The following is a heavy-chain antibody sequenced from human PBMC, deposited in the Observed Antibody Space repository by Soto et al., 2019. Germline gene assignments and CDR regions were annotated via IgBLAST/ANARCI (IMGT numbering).Heavy chain of an antibody. CDR2: IKSKTDGGTT. V-gene: IGHV3-15*01. D-gene: IGHD3-22*01. CDR3: TTEGTNYYDSSGYHR. J-gene: IGHJ4*02. CDR1: GFTFSNAW. Sequence: EVQLVESGGGLVKPGGSLRLSCAASGFTFSNAWMSWVRQAPGRGLEWVGRIKSKTDGGTTDYAAPVKGRFTISRDDSKTTLYLQMNSLKTEDTAVYYCTTEGTNYYDSSGYHRWGQGTLVTVSS.